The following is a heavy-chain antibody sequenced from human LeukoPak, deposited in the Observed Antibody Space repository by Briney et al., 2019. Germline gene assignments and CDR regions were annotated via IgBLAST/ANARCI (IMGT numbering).Heavy chain of an antibody. CDR2: IYYSGST. CDR1: GGTISSSSYY. J-gene: IGHJ4*02. CDR3: ARQYYYDSTD. V-gene: IGHV4-39*01. D-gene: IGHD3-22*01. Sequence: SVTLSLTCTVSGGTISSSSYYWGWIRQPPGKGLEWIGSIYYSGSTYYNPSLKSRVTISVDTSKNQFSLKLSSVTAADTAVYYCARQYYYDSTDWGQGTLVTVSS.